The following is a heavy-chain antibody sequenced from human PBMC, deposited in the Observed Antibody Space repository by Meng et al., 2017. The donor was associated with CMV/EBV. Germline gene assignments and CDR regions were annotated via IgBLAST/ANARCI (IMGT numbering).Heavy chain of an antibody. CDR3: AKDKYTAMVSDMDV. V-gene: IGHV3-43*01. J-gene: IGHJ6*02. Sequence: GGSLRLSCAASGFTFDDYTMHWVRQAPGKGLEWVSLISWDGGSTYYADSVKGRFTISRDNSKNSLYLQMNSLRTEDTALYYCAKDKYTAMVSDMDVWGQGTTVTVSS. CDR1: GFTFDDYT. D-gene: IGHD5-18*01. CDR2: ISWDGGST.